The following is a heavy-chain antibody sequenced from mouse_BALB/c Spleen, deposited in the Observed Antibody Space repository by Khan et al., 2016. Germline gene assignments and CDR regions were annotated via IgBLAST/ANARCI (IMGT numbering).Heavy chain of an antibody. CDR1: GYTFINYW. Sequence: QVQLKQSGAELAKPGASVKMSCKASGYTFINYWIIWIKQRPGQGLEWIGYINPSTGYTEYNQNFKDKATSTAHKSPSSAYMQLSSLTSEDSTVYYCARRGLRWDFDYWGQGTTLTVSS. D-gene: IGHD1-1*01. V-gene: IGHV1-7*01. J-gene: IGHJ2*01. CDR3: ARRGLRWDFDY. CDR2: INPSTGYT.